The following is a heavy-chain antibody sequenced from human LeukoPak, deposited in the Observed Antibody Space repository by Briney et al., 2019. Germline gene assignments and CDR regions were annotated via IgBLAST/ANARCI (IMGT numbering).Heavy chain of an antibody. D-gene: IGHD3-10*01. Sequence: PSETLSLTCAVSGYSISSGYYWSWIRQPPGKGLEWIGYIYYSGSTNYNPSLKSRVTISVDTSKNQFSLKLSSVTAADTAVYYCARGRYYGPYWFDPWGQGTLVTVSS. J-gene: IGHJ5*02. V-gene: IGHV4-61*01. CDR3: ARGRYYGPYWFDP. CDR1: GYSISSGYY. CDR2: IYYSGST.